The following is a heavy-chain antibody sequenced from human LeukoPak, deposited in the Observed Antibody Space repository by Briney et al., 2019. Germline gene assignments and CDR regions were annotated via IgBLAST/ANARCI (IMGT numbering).Heavy chain of an antibody. V-gene: IGHV3-43*01. CDR3: AGGGYTYGLY. CDR1: GFTFDDYT. J-gene: IGHJ4*02. Sequence: PGGSLRLSCAASGFTFDDYTMHWVRQAPGKGLEWVSLISWDGGSTYYADSVKGRFTISRDNSKNSLYLQMNSLRTEDTALYYCAGGGYTYGLYWGQGDLVTVSS. D-gene: IGHD5-18*01. CDR2: ISWDGGST.